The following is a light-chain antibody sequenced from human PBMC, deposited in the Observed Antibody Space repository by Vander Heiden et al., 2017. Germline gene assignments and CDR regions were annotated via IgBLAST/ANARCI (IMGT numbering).Light chain of an antibody. CDR2: STS. Sequence: QTVVTQEPSLTVSPGGTVTRTCASSTAAVTSGYYQNWFQQKPAHPHSSLIYSTSSKPSAPPARFSASFRGATAALTLSGAEQEEDAEYYFLPHSGGDKLVFGGGTKLTVL. CDR3: LPHSGGDKLV. J-gene: IGLJ2*01. V-gene: IGLV7-43*01. CDR1: TAAVTSGYY.